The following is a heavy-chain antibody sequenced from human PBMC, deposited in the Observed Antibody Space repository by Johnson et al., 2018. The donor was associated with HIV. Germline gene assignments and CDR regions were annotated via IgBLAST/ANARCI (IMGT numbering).Heavy chain of an antibody. CDR3: ARGGVLRYFDWLFEDAFDI. J-gene: IGHJ3*02. CDR2: IKQDGSEN. D-gene: IGHD3-9*01. V-gene: IGHV3-7*01. CDR1: GFIVSSNY. Sequence: EVQLVESGGGLVQPRGSLRPSCAASGFIVSSNYMSWVRQAPGKGLEWVANIKQDGSENYSGDSMKARFTNYRDNANNSLYLQMNSLRAEDTAVYYCARGGVLRYFDWLFEDAFDIWGQGTMVTVSS.